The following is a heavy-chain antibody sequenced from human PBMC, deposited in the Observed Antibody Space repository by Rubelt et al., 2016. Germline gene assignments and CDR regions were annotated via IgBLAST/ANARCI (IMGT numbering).Heavy chain of an antibody. Sequence: SGGSISSGGYYWSWIRQHPGKGLEWIGYIYYSGSTYYNPSLKSRVTISVDTSKNQFSLKLSSVTAADTAVYYCARIRAGGGSGPLEYYYYCMDVWGQGTTVTVSS. J-gene: IGHJ6*02. V-gene: IGHV4-31*02. CDR1: GGSISSGGYY. D-gene: IGHD3-10*01. CDR2: IYYSGST. CDR3: ARIRAGGGSGPLEYYYYCMDV.